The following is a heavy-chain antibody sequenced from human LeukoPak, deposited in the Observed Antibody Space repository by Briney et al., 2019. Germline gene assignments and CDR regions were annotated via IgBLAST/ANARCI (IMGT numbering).Heavy chain of an antibody. Sequence: GASVKVSCKASGYTFTSYDINWVRQATGQGLEWMGWMNPNSGNTGYAQKFQGRVTITRNTSISTAYMELSSLRSEDTAVYYCARVGWELLYDRWRYGPNFDYWGQGTLVTVSS. D-gene: IGHD1-26*01. CDR3: ARVGWELLYDRWRYGPNFDY. CDR2: MNPNSGNT. J-gene: IGHJ4*02. CDR1: GYTFTSYD. V-gene: IGHV1-8*03.